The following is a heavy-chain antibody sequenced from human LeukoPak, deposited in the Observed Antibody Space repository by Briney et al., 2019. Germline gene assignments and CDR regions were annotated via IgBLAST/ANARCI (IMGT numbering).Heavy chain of an antibody. Sequence: ASVKVSCKGSGYTFTGYFMHWVRQAPGQGLEWMGWINLKSGGTNYAQKFQDRVTMTRDTSINIAYMELSRLTSDDTALYYCAREDSTGYSSLDYWGQGTLVTVSS. CDR2: INLKSGGT. CDR3: AREDSTGYSSLDY. D-gene: IGHD3-22*01. V-gene: IGHV1-2*02. J-gene: IGHJ4*02. CDR1: GYTFTGYF.